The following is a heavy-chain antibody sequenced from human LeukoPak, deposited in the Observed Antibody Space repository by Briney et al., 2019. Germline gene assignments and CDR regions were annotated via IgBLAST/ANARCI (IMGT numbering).Heavy chain of an antibody. D-gene: IGHD2-2*01. V-gene: IGHV3-74*01. Sequence: GGSLRLSCAASGFTFSSYWMHWVRQAPGKGLGWVSRINNDGSSTSYADSVKGRFTISRDNAKNTLYLQMNSLRAEDTAVYYCVRHCSSTSCYDYWGQGTLVTVSS. CDR1: GFTFSSYW. CDR3: VRHCSSTSCYDY. J-gene: IGHJ4*02. CDR2: INNDGSST.